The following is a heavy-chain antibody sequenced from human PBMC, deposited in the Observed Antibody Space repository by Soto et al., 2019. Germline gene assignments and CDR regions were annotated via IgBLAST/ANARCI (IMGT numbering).Heavy chain of an antibody. J-gene: IGHJ6*02. V-gene: IGHV3-30*04. D-gene: IGHD3-10*01. CDR2: ISYDGKKK. CDR1: GFTFSNSA. CDR3: ARRQWFGQSPNGVDV. Sequence: QVQLVESGGGVVQPGRSLRLSCAASGFTFSNSAMHWVRQAPGKGLEWVAVISYDGKKKFYADSVMGRFTISRDNSKNTLYLQVDSLSAEDTAVYYCARRQWFGQSPNGVDVWGQGTTVTVSS.